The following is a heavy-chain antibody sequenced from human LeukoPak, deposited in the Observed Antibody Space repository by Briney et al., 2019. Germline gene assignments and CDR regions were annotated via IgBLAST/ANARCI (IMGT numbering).Heavy chain of an antibody. CDR1: GYTFTGYY. J-gene: IGHJ5*02. CDR2: INPNSGGT. Sequence: EASVKVSCRASGYTFTGYYMHWVRQAPGQGLEWMGWINPNSGGTNYAQKFQGRVTMTRDTSISTAYMELSRLRSDDTAVYYCATGGSSWYNWFDPWGQGTLVTVSS. D-gene: IGHD6-13*01. CDR3: ATGGSSWYNWFDP. V-gene: IGHV1-2*02.